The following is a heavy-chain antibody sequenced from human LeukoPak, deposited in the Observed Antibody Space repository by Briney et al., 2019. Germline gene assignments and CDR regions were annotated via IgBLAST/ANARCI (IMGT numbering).Heavy chain of an antibody. Sequence: GRSLRLSCAASGFTFDDYAMHWVRQAPGKGLEWVSLISGDGGSTYYADSVKGRFTISRDNSKNSLYLQMNSLRTEDTALYYCAKDSGWLAFNWFDPWGQGTLVTVSS. J-gene: IGHJ5*02. CDR2: ISGDGGST. CDR3: AKDSGWLAFNWFDP. V-gene: IGHV3-43*02. D-gene: IGHD6-19*01. CDR1: GFTFDDYA.